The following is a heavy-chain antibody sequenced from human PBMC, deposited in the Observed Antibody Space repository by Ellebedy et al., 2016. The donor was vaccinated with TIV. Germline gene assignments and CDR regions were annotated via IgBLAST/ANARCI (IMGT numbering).Heavy chain of an antibody. J-gene: IGHJ4*02. CDR1: GYSFTNFP. V-gene: IGHV1-46*01. CDR2: TNPTDVST. D-gene: IGHD2-8*01. CDR3: AREAPSVYYFDS. Sequence: ASVNVSCXAFGYSFTNFPIHWVRLASGQGLEWMGMTNPTDVSTIYAQKFQGRVTMTRDTSTSTVYLELSSLRSEDTAVYYCAREAPSVYYFDSWGQGILVTVSS.